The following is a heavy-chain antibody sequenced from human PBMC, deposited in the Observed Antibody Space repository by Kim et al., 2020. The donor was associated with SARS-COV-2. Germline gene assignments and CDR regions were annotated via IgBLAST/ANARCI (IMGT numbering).Heavy chain of an antibody. CDR2: ISDSGDTP. CDR3: VKGVMARDGDYFY. V-gene: IGHV3-23*01. D-gene: IGHD4-17*01. J-gene: IGHJ4*02. Sequence: GGSLRLSCAASGFSFSTYVMRWVRQAPGKGLEWVSAISDSGDTPYYADSVKGRFTISRDNSKNTVFLQLNSLRVEDTAVYYCVKGVMARDGDYFYWGQGNLVTVSS. CDR1: GFSFSTYV.